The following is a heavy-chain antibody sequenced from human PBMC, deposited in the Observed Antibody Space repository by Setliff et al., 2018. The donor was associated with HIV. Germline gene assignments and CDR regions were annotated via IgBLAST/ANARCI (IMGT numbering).Heavy chain of an antibody. CDR2: IYSTGGT. D-gene: IGHD4-17*01. CDR1: GASITSHY. V-gene: IGHV4-59*11. J-gene: IGHJ4*02. CDR3: AKGAGFYGDYTFDY. Sequence: SETLSLTCTVSGASITSHYWSWIRQSPGRELEWIGYIYSTGGTNYNPSLQGRVSISMDASKNKFSLKVTSVTSADTAVYYCAKGAGFYGDYTFDYWGQGNLVTVSS.